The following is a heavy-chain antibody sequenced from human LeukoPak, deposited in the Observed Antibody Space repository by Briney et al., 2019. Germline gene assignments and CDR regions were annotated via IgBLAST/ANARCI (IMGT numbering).Heavy chain of an antibody. V-gene: IGHV5-51*01. J-gene: IGHJ4*02. D-gene: IGHD6-19*01. Sequence: GESLKISCKGSEYSFTSYWIGWVRQMPGKCLEWMEIIYPGDSDIRYSPSFQGQVTISADKSISTAYLQWSSLKASDTAMYYCARLRRYSGWYLDYWGQGTLVTVSS. CDR1: EYSFTSYW. CDR2: IYPGDSDI. CDR3: ARLRRYSGWYLDY.